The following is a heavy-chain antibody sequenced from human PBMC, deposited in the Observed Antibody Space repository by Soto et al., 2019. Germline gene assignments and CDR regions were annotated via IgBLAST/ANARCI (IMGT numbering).Heavy chain of an antibody. J-gene: IGHJ4*02. CDR2: IYWDDDK. D-gene: IGHD6-6*01. V-gene: IGHV2-5*02. CDR3: ARSKYSISSFDY. CDR1: GFSLSTDDVG. Sequence: SGPTLVKPPQTLTLTCTFSGFSLSTDDVGVGWIRQPPGKALDWLAVIYWDDDKRYSPSLKSRLTITKDTSKNQVLLTMTNMDPLYTDTYFCARSKYSISSFDYWGQGALVTVSS.